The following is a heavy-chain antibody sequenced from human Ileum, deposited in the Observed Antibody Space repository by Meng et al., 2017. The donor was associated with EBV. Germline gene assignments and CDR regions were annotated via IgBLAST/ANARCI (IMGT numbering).Heavy chain of an antibody. V-gene: IGHV4-34*02. D-gene: IGHD3-22*01. CDR1: GGSFSGYY. CDR2: INHSGST. CDR3: AREARSSGYHPGIGP. J-gene: IGHJ5*02. Sequence: QVHLQPWGAGLLKPSEPLSLTCAVYGGSFSGYYWTWIRQPPGKGLEWLGEINHSGSTNYNPSLKNRVTISVDTSKNQFSLKLTSVTAADTAVYYCAREARSSGYHPGIGPWGQGTLVTVSS.